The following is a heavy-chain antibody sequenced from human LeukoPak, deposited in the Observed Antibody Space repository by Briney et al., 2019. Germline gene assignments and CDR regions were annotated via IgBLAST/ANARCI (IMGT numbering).Heavy chain of an antibody. V-gene: IGHV3-53*01. CDR3: ARDSGWYPN. CDR1: GFSVNTKY. D-gene: IGHD6-19*01. CDR2: IYSGGTT. J-gene: IGHJ4*02. Sequence: GGSLRLSCAASGFSVNTKYMNWVRQAPGKGLEWVSVIYSGGTTYYADSVKGRFTISRDNSKNTLYLQMNSLRAEDTAVYYCARDSGWYPNWGQGTLVTVSS.